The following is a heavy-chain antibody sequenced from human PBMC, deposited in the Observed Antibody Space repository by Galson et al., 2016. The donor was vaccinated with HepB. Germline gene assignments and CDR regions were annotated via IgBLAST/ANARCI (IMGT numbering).Heavy chain of an antibody. CDR2: IWYDGSNK. Sequence: SLRLSCAASGFIFSTYGMHWVRQAPGKGLEWVAVIWYDGSNKKYADSVKGRFTISRDNSKNSLYLQMNSLRAEDTAVYYCARDASSTGYFGGTTDDYWGQGTLVTVSS. CDR1: GFIFSTYG. J-gene: IGHJ4*02. CDR3: ARDASSTGYFGGTTDDY. D-gene: IGHD3-22*01. V-gene: IGHV3-33*01.